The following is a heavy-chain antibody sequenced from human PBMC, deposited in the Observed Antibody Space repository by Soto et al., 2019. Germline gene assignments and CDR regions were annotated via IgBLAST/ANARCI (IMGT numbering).Heavy chain of an antibody. J-gene: IGHJ4*02. CDR2: ISGSGGNT. CDR1: GFIFSNYV. V-gene: IGHV3-23*01. D-gene: IGHD6-19*01. CDR3: AKESSSDTTLDY. Sequence: EVQLLESGGGLVQPGGSLRLPCAASGFIFSNYVMTWVRQAPGKGPEWVSAISGSGGNTYYADSVKGRFTISRDNSKNTLYLQMNSLRAEDTAVYCCAKESSSDTTLDYWGQGTLVTVSS.